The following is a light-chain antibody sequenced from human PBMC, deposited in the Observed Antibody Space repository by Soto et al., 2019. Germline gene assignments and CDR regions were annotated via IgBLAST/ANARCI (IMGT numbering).Light chain of an antibody. Sequence: IQMTQSPSTLSASVGDRVTITCRASQSISTWLAWYQQEPGKAPKLLIHKASSLQSGVPSRFSGSRPGTDFTLTISSLHPDDVATYYCQQYNSYSPTFGQGTRVEIK. V-gene: IGKV1-5*03. CDR2: KAS. CDR3: QQYNSYSPT. J-gene: IGKJ1*01. CDR1: QSISTW.